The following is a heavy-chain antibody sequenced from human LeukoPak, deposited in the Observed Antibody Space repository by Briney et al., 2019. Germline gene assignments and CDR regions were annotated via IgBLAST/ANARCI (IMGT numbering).Heavy chain of an antibody. CDR3: ARDNREQQLVPPTFDY. CDR1: GFTFSSYA. J-gene: IGHJ4*02. Sequence: GGSLRLSCAASGFTFSSYAMHWVRRAPGKGLEWVAVISYDGSNKYYADSVKGRFTISRDNSKNTLYLQMNSLRAEDTAVYYCARDNREQQLVPPTFDYWGQGTLATVSS. V-gene: IGHV3-30-3*01. CDR2: ISYDGSNK. D-gene: IGHD6-13*01.